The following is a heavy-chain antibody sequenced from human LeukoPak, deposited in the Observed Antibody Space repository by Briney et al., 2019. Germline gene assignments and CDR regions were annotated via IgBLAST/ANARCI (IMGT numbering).Heavy chain of an antibody. Sequence: GGSLRLSCAASRFTFSSYAMSWVRQAPGKGLEWVSVISGSGGSTHYADSVKGRFTISRDNSKNTLFLQMNGLRAEDTAVYYCAKDKSGPYSSGYFDYWGQGTLVTVSS. CDR3: AKDKSGPYSSGYFDY. D-gene: IGHD6-19*01. V-gene: IGHV3-23*01. J-gene: IGHJ4*02. CDR2: ISGSGGST. CDR1: RFTFSSYA.